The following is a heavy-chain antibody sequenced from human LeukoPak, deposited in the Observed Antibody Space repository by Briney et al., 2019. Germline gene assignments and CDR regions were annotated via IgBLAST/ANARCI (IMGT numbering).Heavy chain of an antibody. CDR1: GFTFSSYW. CDR3: ARAVSGPAFDY. J-gene: IGHJ4*02. D-gene: IGHD3-3*01. CDR2: MNQDGSDK. Sequence: GGSLRLSCAASGFTFSSYWMSWVRQAPGKGLEWVASMNQDGSDKYYVDSVKGRFTISRDNVKNSLSPQMNNLRAEDTAVYYCARAVSGPAFDYWGQGTLVTVSS. V-gene: IGHV3-7*01.